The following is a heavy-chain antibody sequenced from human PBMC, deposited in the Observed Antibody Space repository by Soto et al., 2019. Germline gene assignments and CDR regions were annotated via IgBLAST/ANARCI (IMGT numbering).Heavy chain of an antibody. CDR3: ARGEDYGDYPGFVDY. J-gene: IGHJ4*02. D-gene: IGHD4-17*01. Sequence: ASVKVSCKASGYTFTSYGISWVRQAPGQGLEWMGWISAYNGNTNYAQKLQGRVTMTTDTSTSTAYMELRSLRSDDTAVYYCARGEDYGDYPGFVDYWGQGTLVTVSS. CDR1: GYTFTSYG. CDR2: ISAYNGNT. V-gene: IGHV1-18*01.